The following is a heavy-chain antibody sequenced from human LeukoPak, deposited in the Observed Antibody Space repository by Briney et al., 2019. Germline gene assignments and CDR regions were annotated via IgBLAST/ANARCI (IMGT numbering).Heavy chain of an antibody. J-gene: IGHJ4*02. Sequence: PGGSLRLSCAASGFTFSSYWMHWVRQAPGKGLVSVSRINSDGSSTSYADSVKGRFTISRDNAKNTLYLQMNSLRAEDTAVYYCARDQDYYFDYWGQGTLVTVSS. CDR3: ARDQDYYFDY. CDR2: INSDGSST. D-gene: IGHD2-15*01. CDR1: GFTFSSYW. V-gene: IGHV3-74*01.